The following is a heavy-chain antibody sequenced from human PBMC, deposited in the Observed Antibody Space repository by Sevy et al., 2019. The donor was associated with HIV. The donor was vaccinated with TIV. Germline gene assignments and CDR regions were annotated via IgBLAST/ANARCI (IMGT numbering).Heavy chain of an antibody. CDR1: GGTFSSYA. CDR3: ARDRFRLAGMHYYYMDV. J-gene: IGHJ6*03. CDR2: IIPILGIA. D-gene: IGHD2-2*01. V-gene: IGHV1-69*10. Sequence: ASVKVSCKASGGTFSSYAISWVRQAPGQGLEWMGGIIPILGIANYAQKFQGRVTITADKSTSTAYMELSSLRSEDTAVYYCARDRFRLAGMHYYYMDVWGKGTTVTVSS.